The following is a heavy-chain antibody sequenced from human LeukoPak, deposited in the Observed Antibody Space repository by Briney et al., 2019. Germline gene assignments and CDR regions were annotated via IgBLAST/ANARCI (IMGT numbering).Heavy chain of an antibody. J-gene: IGHJ5*02. CDR1: GFTFSSYG. CDR3: AREPAAAGKNWFDP. CDR2: ISGSSSPI. D-gene: IGHD6-25*01. V-gene: IGHV3-48*04. Sequence: PGGSLRLSCAASGFTFSSYGMHWVRQAPGKGLEWVSYISGSSSPIFYADSVKGRFTVSRDNAKNSLYLQMNSLRAEDTAMYYCAREPAAAGKNWFDPWGQGTLVTVSS.